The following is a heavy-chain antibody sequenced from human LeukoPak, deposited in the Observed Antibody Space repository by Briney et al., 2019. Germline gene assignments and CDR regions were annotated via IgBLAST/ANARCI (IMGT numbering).Heavy chain of an antibody. CDR2: IWYDGSNK. D-gene: IGHD1-26*01. J-gene: IGHJ4*02. CDR1: GFTFSSYG. Sequence: TGGSLRLSCAASGFTFSSYGMHWVRQAPGKGLEWVAVIWYDGSNKYYADSVKGRFTISRDSANNSLYLQMSSLRAEDTALYYCTRAMVREWEPNISDSWGQGTLVTVSS. CDR3: TRAMVREWEPNISDS. V-gene: IGHV3-33*01.